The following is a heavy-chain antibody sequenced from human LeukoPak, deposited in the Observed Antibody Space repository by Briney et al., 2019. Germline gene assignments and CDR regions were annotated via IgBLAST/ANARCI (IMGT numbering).Heavy chain of an antibody. CDR3: ARLRPYCSSTSCSDY. J-gene: IGHJ4*02. V-gene: IGHV4-4*07. D-gene: IGHD2-2*01. Sequence: SETLSLTCTVSSGSISNYDWSWIRQPAGKGLEWIGRIYTSGSTNYNPSLKSRVTMSVDTSKKQFSLKLSSVTAADTAVYYCARLRPYCSSTSCSDYWGQGTLVTVSS. CDR2: IYTSGST. CDR1: SGSISNYD.